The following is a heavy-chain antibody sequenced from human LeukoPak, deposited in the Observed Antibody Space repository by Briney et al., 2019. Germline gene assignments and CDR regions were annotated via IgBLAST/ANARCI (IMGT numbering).Heavy chain of an antibody. D-gene: IGHD6-13*01. CDR1: GGSISSASYY. Sequence: SQTLSLTCTASGGSISSASYYWSWIRQPAGKGLEWIGRIYTSGSTNYNPSLKSRVTISVDTSKNQVSLKLSSVTAADTAVYYCAMRERLAAAFDYWGQGTLVTVSS. CDR3: AMRERLAAAFDY. V-gene: IGHV4-61*02. CDR2: IYTSGST. J-gene: IGHJ4*02.